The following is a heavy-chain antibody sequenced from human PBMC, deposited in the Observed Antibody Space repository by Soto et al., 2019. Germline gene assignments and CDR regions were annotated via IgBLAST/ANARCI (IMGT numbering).Heavy chain of an antibody. Sequence: GGSLRLSCASSGFNFSFYAMHWVRQTPGKGLEWVAVISFGGNNIYYADSVRGRFTISRDSSSSMLYLQMNNLKPEDSAIYYCARVACSSIWCVTQFDNWGQGTLVTVSS. CDR2: ISFGGNNI. CDR1: GFNFSFYA. V-gene: IGHV3-30-3*01. D-gene: IGHD2-2*01. J-gene: IGHJ4*02. CDR3: ARVACSSIWCVTQFDN.